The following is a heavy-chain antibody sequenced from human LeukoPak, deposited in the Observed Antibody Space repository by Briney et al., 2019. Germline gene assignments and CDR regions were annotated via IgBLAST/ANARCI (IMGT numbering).Heavy chain of an antibody. V-gene: IGHV1-18*01. CDR1: GYTFTSYG. CDR2: IRAYNGDT. J-gene: IGHJ4*02. D-gene: IGHD3-22*01. Sequence: ASVKVSCMASGYTFTSYGFTWVRQAPGQGLEWMGWIRAYNGDTNYAQKFQGRVTMTTDTSTSTAYMELRSLRSNDTAVYYCARAPYSSGYYMFDFWGQGTLVTVSS. CDR3: ARAPYSSGYYMFDF.